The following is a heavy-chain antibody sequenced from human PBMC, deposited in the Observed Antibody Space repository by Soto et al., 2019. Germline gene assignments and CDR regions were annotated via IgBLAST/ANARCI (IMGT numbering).Heavy chain of an antibody. CDR2: VNPIVSMS. J-gene: IGHJ4*02. CDR3: ASSYGSGYRAFDY. V-gene: IGHV1-69*02. D-gene: IGHD3-10*01. Sequence: GASVKVSCKDSGDTFNFNSINWVRQAPGLGLEWMGRVNPIVSMSNYAQKFQGRVTMTADKSTSTAYMELSSLRSEDTAIYYCASSYGSGYRAFDYWGQGALVTVSS. CDR1: GDTFNFNS.